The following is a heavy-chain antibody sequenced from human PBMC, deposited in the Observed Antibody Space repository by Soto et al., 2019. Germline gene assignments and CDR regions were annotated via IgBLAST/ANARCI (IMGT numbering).Heavy chain of an antibody. CDR2: IYPGDSDT. Sequence: GESLKISCKGSGYSFTSYWIGWVRQMPGKGLEWMGIIYPGDSDTRYSPSFQGQVTISADKSISTAYLQWSSLKASDTVMYYCARLGDLRYCSGGSCDAFDIWGQGTMVTVSS. J-gene: IGHJ3*02. V-gene: IGHV5-51*01. CDR3: ARLGDLRYCSGGSCDAFDI. CDR1: GYSFTSYW. D-gene: IGHD2-15*01.